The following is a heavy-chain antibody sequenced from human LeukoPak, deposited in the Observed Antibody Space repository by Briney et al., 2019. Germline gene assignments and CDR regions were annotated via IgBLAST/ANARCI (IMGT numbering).Heavy chain of an antibody. CDR2: IYHTGST. D-gene: IGHD1-26*01. Sequence: PSETLSLTCTVSGASISSHYWSFIRQPPGKGLEWIRYIYHTGSTDYSPSLKGRLTISQDTSKNQISLSLASVTAADTDMYYCARGGRWDKFDSWGQGILVSVSS. V-gene: IGHV4-59*11. CDR1: GASISSHY. CDR3: ARGGRWDKFDS. J-gene: IGHJ5*01.